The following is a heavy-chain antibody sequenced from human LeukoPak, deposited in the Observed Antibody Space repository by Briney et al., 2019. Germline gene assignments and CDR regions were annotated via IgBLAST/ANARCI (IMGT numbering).Heavy chain of an antibody. CDR1: GFTFSSYA. D-gene: IGHD2-21*02. V-gene: IGHV3-48*03. CDR3: ARAKSDLAFFDY. Sequence: PGGSLRLSCAASGFTFSSYAMSWVRQAPGKGLDWVSYISSSGSTIYYADSVKGRFTISRDNAKNSLYLQMNSLRAEDTAVYYCARAKSDLAFFDYWGQGTLVTVSS. CDR2: ISSSGSTI. J-gene: IGHJ4*02.